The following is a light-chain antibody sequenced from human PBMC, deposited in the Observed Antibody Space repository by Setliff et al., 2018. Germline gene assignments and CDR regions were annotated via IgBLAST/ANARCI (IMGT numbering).Light chain of an antibody. V-gene: IGLV3-21*03. CDR1: NIGAKS. CDR2: DDT. CDR3: QVWNSETYPYG. Sequence: ELTQPPSVSVAPGRTARIPRGGANIGAKSVHWYQHRAGQAPVLVVYDDTDRPSGIPERFSGSNSGNTATLTISRVEAGDEADYYCQVWNSETYPYGFGYGTKVTVL. J-gene: IGLJ1*01.